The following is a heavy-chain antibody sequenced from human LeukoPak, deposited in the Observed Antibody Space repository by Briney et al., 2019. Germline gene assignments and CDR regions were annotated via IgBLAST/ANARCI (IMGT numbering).Heavy chain of an antibody. CDR1: GFTFSSYA. V-gene: IGHV3-23*01. J-gene: IGHJ4*02. Sequence: GGSLRLSCAASGFTFSSYAMSWVRQAPGKGLEWVSAISGSGGSTYYADSVKGRFTISRDNSKNTVYLQMDSLRAEDTAVYYCATHGYSELRYFDWSTNEWGQGTLVTVSS. CDR3: ATHGYSELRYFDWSTNE. D-gene: IGHD3-9*01. CDR2: ISGSGGST.